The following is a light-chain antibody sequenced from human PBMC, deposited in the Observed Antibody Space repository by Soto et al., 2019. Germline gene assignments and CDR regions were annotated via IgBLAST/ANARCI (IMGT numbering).Light chain of an antibody. J-gene: IGKJ1*01. CDR3: QQYNDWPLT. V-gene: IGKV3-15*01. Sequence: EIVMTQSPATLSVSPGERATLSCRASQSISSNLAWYQQKPGQAPRLLMFRTSSRATGFPARFSGSGSGTEFNLTISSLQSEDFALYYCQQYNDWPLTFGQGTKVDIK. CDR2: RTS. CDR1: QSISSN.